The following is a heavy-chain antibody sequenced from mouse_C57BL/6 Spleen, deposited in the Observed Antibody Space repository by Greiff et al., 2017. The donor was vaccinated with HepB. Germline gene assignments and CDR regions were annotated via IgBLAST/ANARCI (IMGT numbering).Heavy chain of an antibody. D-gene: IGHD1-1*01. CDR3: ARGGYGSSSCYFDY. J-gene: IGHJ2*01. Sequence: QVQLQQPGAELVKPGASVKLSCKASGYTFTSYWMHWVKQRPGQGLEWIGMIHPNSGSTNYNEKFKSKATLTVDKSSSTAYMQLSSLTSEDSAVYYCARGGYGSSSCYFDYWGQGTTLTVSS. CDR1: GYTFTSYW. CDR2: IHPNSGST. V-gene: IGHV1-64*01.